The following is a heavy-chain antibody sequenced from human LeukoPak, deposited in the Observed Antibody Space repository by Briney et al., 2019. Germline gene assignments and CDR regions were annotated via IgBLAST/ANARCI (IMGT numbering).Heavy chain of an antibody. D-gene: IGHD1-1*01. CDR1: EVSFTNYY. Sequence: SETLSLTCAVSEVSFTNYYWTWIRQSPGKGLEWLREISHTGNTHYNPSLKSRVTVSVDISADMSTTRVSLNLKSVTAADTAIYYCARGPGHSFKYWGQGTRVTVSS. V-gene: IGHV4-34*01. CDR3: ARGPGHSFKY. CDR2: ISHTGNT. J-gene: IGHJ4*02.